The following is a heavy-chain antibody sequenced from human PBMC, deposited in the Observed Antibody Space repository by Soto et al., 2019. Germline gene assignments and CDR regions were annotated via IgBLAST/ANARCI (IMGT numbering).Heavy chain of an antibody. V-gene: IGHV4-30-4*01. CDR1: GGPISSGDYY. Sequence: PSETLSLTCTVSGGPISSGDYYWSWIRLPPGKGLGWIGYIYYSGSTYYNPSLKSRVTISVDTSKNQFSLKLSSVTAADTAVYYCAREGLAYYDFWSGYYTEGFDYWGQGTLVTVSS. J-gene: IGHJ4*02. D-gene: IGHD3-3*01. CDR3: AREGLAYYDFWSGYYTEGFDY. CDR2: IYYSGST.